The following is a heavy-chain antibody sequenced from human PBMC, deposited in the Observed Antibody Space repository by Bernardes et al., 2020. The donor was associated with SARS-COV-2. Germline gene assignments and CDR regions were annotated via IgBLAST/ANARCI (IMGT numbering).Heavy chain of an antibody. CDR3: AVNSSGYIFDY. V-gene: IGHV3-23*01. Sequence: GSLRLSCAASGFTFSTYAMNWVRQAPGKGLEWVSTIGDSGRSTYYADSVKGHFTISRDNSKNTLYLQMNSLRAEDTAIYYCAVNSSGYIFDYWGQGALVTVSS. CDR2: IGDSGRST. J-gene: IGHJ4*02. D-gene: IGHD3-22*01. CDR1: GFTFSTYA.